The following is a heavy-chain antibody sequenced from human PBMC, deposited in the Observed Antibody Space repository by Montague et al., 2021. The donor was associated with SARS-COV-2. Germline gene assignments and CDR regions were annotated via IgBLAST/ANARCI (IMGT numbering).Heavy chain of an antibody. V-gene: IGHV4-59*01. CDR3: AIGGNQYFFY. Sequence: SETLSLTCTVSGGSLSPYYWFWIRQPPGKGLEWIGHIYFSGSANYNPSFKSRVAISVDTSKNEISLKLKSVTAADTAVYYCAIGGNQYFFYWGQGTLVTVSS. D-gene: IGHD3-9*01. J-gene: IGHJ4*02. CDR1: GGSLSPYY. CDR2: IYFSGSA.